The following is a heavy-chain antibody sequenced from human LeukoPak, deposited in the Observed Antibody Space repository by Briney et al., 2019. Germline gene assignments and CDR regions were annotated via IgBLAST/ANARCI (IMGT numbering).Heavy chain of an antibody. D-gene: IGHD1-14*01. CDR1: GVSINISY. J-gene: IGHJ2*01. CDR2: IYYSGST. Sequence: SETLSLTCTVSGVSINISYWSWIRQPPGKGLEWIGYIYYSGSTNYNPSLKSRVTISVETSKNQFSLELSSVTAADTAVYYCARLPTNREMADPFDLWGRGTLVTVSP. V-gene: IGHV4-59*08. CDR3: ARLPTNREMADPFDL.